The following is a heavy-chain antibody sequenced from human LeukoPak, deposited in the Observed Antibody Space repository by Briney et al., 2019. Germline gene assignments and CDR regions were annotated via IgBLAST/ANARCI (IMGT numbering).Heavy chain of an antibody. CDR1: GXTFSSYA. D-gene: IGHD3-10*01. CDR3: AKDLLYYYGSGSYPFDY. Sequence: GGSXXLSCAXSGXTFSSYAMSWVRQAPGKGLEWVSAISGSGGSTYYADSVKGRFTISRDNSKNTLYLQMNSLRAEDTAVYYCAKDLLYYYGSGSYPFDYWGQGTLVTVSS. J-gene: IGHJ4*02. CDR2: ISGSGGST. V-gene: IGHV3-23*01.